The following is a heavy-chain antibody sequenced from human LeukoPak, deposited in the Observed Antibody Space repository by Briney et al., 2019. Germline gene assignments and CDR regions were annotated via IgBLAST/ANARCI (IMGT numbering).Heavy chain of an antibody. CDR1: GGSMSNIYY. CDR2: IFYSGIT. J-gene: IGHJ5*02. V-gene: IGHV4-39*07. Sequence: SETLSLTCNVSGGSMSNIYYWGWIRQPPGKGLEWIGNIFYSGITYYNPSLKSRVTISVDTSKNQFSLKLSSVTAADTAVYYCARLSGSVVPAAWYNWFDPWGQGTLVTVSS. CDR3: ARLSGSVVPAAWYNWFDP. D-gene: IGHD2-2*01.